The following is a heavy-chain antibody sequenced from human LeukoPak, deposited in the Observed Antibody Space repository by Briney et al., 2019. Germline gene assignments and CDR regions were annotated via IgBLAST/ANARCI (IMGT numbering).Heavy chain of an antibody. J-gene: IGHJ5*02. Sequence: ASVKVSCKASGYTFTSYYMHWVRQAPGQGLEWMGIINPSGGSTSYAQKFQGRVTMTRDTSTSTVYMELSSLRPEDTAVYYCARDHCGGDCYSXEWFXXWGQGTLVTV. CDR1: GYTFTSYY. CDR2: INPSGGST. V-gene: IGHV1-46*01. CDR3: ARDHCGGDCYSXEWFXX. D-gene: IGHD2-21*02.